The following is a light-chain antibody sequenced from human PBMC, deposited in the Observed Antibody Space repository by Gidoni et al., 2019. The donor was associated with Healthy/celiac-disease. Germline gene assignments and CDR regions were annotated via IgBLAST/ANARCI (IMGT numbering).Light chain of an antibody. J-gene: IGLJ2*01. CDR2: QDS. Sequence: SVSVSPGHTASITCSGDKLGDKYACWYQQKPGQSPVLVIYQDSKRPSGIPERFSGSNSGNTATLTISGTQAMDEADYYCQAWDSSHVVFGGGTKLTVL. CDR3: QAWDSSHVV. V-gene: IGLV3-1*01. CDR1: KLGDKY.